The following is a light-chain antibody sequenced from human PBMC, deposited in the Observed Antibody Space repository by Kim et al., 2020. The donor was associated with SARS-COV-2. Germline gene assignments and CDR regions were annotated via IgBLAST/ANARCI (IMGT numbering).Light chain of an antibody. J-gene: IGKJ4*01. CDR3: QQYADSPFT. CDR2: DAS. V-gene: IGKV3-20*01. CDR1: QSVSGSH. Sequence: EIVLTQSPGTLSLSPGERATLSCRASQSVSGSHLAWYQQKPGQTPRILIYDASSRVTGISDRFSGSGSGTDFTLTISRLQPEDFAVYYCQQYADSPFTFGGGTKVE.